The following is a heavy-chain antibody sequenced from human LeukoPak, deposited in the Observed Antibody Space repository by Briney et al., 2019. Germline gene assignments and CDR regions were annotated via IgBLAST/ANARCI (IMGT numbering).Heavy chain of an antibody. CDR1: GGSIISGDYY. D-gene: IGHD2-21*02. Sequence: PSETLSLTCTVSGGSIISGDYYWSWLRQPPGKGLEWIGYIYYSGSTYYNPSLKSRVTISVDTSKNQFSLKLSSVTAADTAVYYCARTYCGGDCYNDAFDIWGQGTMVTVSS. V-gene: IGHV4-30-4*01. J-gene: IGHJ3*02. CDR3: ARTYCGGDCYNDAFDI. CDR2: IYYSGST.